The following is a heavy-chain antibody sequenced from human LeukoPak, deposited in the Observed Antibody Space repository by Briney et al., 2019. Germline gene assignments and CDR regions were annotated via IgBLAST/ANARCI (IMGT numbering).Heavy chain of an antibody. CDR1: GFSFTSYW. V-gene: IGHV3-7*01. CDR3: VGEAPGY. CDR2: ISEDGSVK. J-gene: IGHJ4*02. D-gene: IGHD2-2*01. Sequence: GGSLRLSCAASGFSFTSYWMTWIRQAPEKGLEWVAHISEDGSVKYYVDSVKGRFTISRDNAKNSAYLQMNDLRVDDTAVYYCVGEAPGYWGQGALVTVSS.